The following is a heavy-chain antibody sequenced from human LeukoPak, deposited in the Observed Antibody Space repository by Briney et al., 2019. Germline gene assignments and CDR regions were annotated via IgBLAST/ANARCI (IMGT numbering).Heavy chain of an antibody. CDR1: GYTFTNNF. CDR2: INPSGDNT. D-gene: IGHD5-24*01. CDR3: ARDNSLRDTAWWFDP. Sequence: ASVKVSCKASGYTFTNNFMHWVRQAPGQGLEWIGIINPSGDNTWYAQKFRGRVTMTRDMATSTDYLEVSSLRSEDTAVYYCARDNSLRDTAWWFDPWGQGTLVTVSS. V-gene: IGHV1-46*01. J-gene: IGHJ5*02.